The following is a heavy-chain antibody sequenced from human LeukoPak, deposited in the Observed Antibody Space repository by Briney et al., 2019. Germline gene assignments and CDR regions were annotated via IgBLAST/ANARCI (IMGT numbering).Heavy chain of an antibody. CDR2: ISSSSSYI. J-gene: IGHJ4*02. D-gene: IGHD6-13*01. CDR1: GFTFSSYS. V-gene: IGHV3-21*04. CDR3: AKDVVSSSWLDFDY. Sequence: GGSLRLSCAASGFTFSSYSMNWVRQAPGKGLEWVSSISSSSSYIYYADSVKGRFTISRDNAKNSLYLQMSSLRAEDTAVYYCAKDVVSSSWLDFDYWGQGTQVTVSS.